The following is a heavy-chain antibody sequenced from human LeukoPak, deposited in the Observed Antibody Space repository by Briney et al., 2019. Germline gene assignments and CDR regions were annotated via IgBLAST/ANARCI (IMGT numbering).Heavy chain of an antibody. CDR1: GGSISSSY. CDR3: ARRRSDGRDFDY. V-gene: IGHV4-4*09. D-gene: IGHD3-16*01. CDR2: IYSTGTT. J-gene: IGHJ4*02. Sequence: SETLSLTCTVSGGSISSSYWSWIRQPPGKGLEWIGYIYSTGTTNYNPSLKSRVTISVDTSKSQFSLNLSSVTAADTAVYFCARRRSDGRDFDYWGQGTLVTVSS.